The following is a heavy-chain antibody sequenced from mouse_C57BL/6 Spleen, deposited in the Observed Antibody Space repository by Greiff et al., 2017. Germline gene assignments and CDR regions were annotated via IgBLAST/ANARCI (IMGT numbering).Heavy chain of an antibody. CDR1: GYSITSGYY. CDR2: ISYDGSN. V-gene: IGHV3-6*01. CDR3: ARDRYYSNYVYAMDY. D-gene: IGHD2-5*01. Sequence: DVQLVESGPGLVKPSQSLSLTCSVTGYSITSGYYWNWIRQFPGNKLEWMGYISYDGSNNYNPSLKNRISITRDTSKNQFFLKLNSVTTEDTATYYCARDRYYSNYVYAMDYWGQGTSVTVSS. J-gene: IGHJ4*01.